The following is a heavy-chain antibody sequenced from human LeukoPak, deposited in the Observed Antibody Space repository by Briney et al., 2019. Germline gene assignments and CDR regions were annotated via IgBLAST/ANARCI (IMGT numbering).Heavy chain of an antibody. CDR2: VHLSGAS. J-gene: IGHJ4*02. CDR1: GGSILTTNW. Sequence: SETLSLTCAVSGGSILTTNWWSWVRQPPGKGLEWIGEVHLSGASNYNPSLKSRVTISADRSNNRFSLRLNSVTAADTAVFYCARGEECGSGTVHFDYWGQGILVTVSS. D-gene: IGHD3-10*01. CDR3: ARGEECGSGTVHFDY. V-gene: IGHV4-4*02.